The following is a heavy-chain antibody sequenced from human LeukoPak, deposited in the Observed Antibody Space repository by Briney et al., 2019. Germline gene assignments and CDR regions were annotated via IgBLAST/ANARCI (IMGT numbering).Heavy chain of an antibody. D-gene: IGHD3-22*01. CDR2: IYYSGST. CDR3: ARDRYYHDSSGSENYYGMDV. V-gene: IGHV4-59*01. CDR1: GGSISSYY. J-gene: IGHJ6*02. Sequence: SETLSLTCTVSGGSISSYYWSWIRQPPGKGLEWIGYIYYSGSTNYNPSLKSRVTISVDTSKNQFSLKLSSVTAADTAVYYCARDRYYHDSSGSENYYGMDVWGQGTTVTVSS.